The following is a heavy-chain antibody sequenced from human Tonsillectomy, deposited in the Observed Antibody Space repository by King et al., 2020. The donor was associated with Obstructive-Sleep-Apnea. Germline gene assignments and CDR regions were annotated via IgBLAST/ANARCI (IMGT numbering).Heavy chain of an antibody. CDR2: ISYSGST. J-gene: IGHJ4*02. Sequence: VQLQESGPGLVKPSETLSLTCTVSGGSISIYYWSWIRQPPGKGLEWIGYISYSGSTNYNPSLKSRVTISVDTSKNQFSLKLSSGIAADTAVYYCARHADGGGGYLDYGGQGTLGTVSS. V-gene: IGHV4-59*08. CDR3: ARHADGGGGYLDY. D-gene: IGHD3-16*01. CDR1: GGSISIYY.